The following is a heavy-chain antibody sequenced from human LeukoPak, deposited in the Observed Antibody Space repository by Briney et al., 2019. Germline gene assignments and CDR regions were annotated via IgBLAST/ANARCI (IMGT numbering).Heavy chain of an antibody. V-gene: IGHV3-7*01. J-gene: IGHJ4*02. D-gene: IGHD2-15*01. CDR1: GFTFSNYW. CDR2: IMQDGSEK. Sequence: HPGGSLRLSCAVSGFTFSNYWMSWVRQAPGKGLEWVANIMQDGSEKYYVDSVKGRFTISRDNAKNSLYLQMNSLRAEDTAVYYCARVCSGGSCRDYWGQGTLVTVSS. CDR3: ARVCSGGSCRDY.